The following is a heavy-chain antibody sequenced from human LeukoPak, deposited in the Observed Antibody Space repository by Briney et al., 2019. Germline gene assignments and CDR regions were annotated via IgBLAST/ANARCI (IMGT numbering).Heavy chain of an antibody. D-gene: IGHD5-18*01. V-gene: IGHV1-18*01. CDR1: GDTFTSYG. CDR2: ISAYNGNT. Sequence: ASVKVSCKASGDTFTSYGISWVRRAPGQGLEWMGWISAYNGNTNYAQKLQGRVTMTTDTSTSTAYMELRSLRSDDTAVYYCARLPSDGYKDYCGQGTLVTVSS. J-gene: IGHJ4*02. CDR3: ARLPSDGYKDY.